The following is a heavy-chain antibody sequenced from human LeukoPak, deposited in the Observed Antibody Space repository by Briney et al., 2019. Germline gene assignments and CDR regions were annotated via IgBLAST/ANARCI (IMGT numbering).Heavy chain of an antibody. J-gene: IGHJ4*02. CDR2: IKSKTDGGAT. V-gene: IGHV3-15*01. CDR1: DFTFRNAW. CDR3: TTEGYSSAWYPWFDY. D-gene: IGHD6-19*01. Sequence: KAGGSLRLSCAASDFTFRNAWMSWVRQAPGKGLEWVGRIKSKTDGGATDYAAPVKGRFTISRDDSKTTLYLQMNSLKTEDTAVYYCTTEGYSSAWYPWFDYWGQGTLVTVSS.